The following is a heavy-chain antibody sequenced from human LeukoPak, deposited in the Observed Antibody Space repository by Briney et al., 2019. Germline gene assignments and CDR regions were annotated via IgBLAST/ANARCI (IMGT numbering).Heavy chain of an antibody. CDR3: AKAPGGGNWN. CDR2: ISGSGGST. Sequence: GGSLRLSCAAPGFTFSSYAMSWVRQAPGKGLEWVSAISGSGGSTYYADSVKGRFTISRDNSKNTLYLQMNSLRVEDTAIYYCAKAPGGGNWNWGQGTLVTVSS. J-gene: IGHJ4*02. D-gene: IGHD4-23*01. CDR1: GFTFSSYA. V-gene: IGHV3-23*01.